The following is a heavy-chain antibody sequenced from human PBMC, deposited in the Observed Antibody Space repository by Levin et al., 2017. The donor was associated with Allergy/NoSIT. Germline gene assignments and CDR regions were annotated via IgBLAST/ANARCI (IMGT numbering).Heavy chain of an antibody. CDR2: IIPIFRTA. J-gene: IGHJ4*02. Sequence: SVKVSCKASGGTFSSYAISWVRQAPGQGLEWMGGIIPIFRTANYALKFQGRVTITADESTSTAYMDLSSLRSEDTAVYYCARVAVAAPWPPSPFDSWGQGTLVTVSS. D-gene: IGHD6-19*01. V-gene: IGHV1-69*13. CDR3: ARVAVAAPWPPSPFDS. CDR1: GGTFSSYA.